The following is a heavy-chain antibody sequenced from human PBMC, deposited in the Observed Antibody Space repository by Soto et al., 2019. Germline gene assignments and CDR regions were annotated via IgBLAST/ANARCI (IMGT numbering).Heavy chain of an antibody. CDR3: VKDRFVNY. CDR2: ISSNGVST. Sequence: PGGSLRLSCSASGLNFNDYAMRWVRQAAGKGLKYVSSISSNGVSTYYADSVKGRFTISRDNSKNTLYLQMNSLRVEDTAVYYCVKDRFVNYWGQGALVTVSS. J-gene: IGHJ4*02. CDR1: GLNFNDYA. V-gene: IGHV3-64D*06. D-gene: IGHD3-3*01.